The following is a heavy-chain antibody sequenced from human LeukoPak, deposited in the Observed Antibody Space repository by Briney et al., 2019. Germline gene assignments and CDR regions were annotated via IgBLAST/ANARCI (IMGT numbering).Heavy chain of an antibody. CDR2: IWYDGSNK. D-gene: IGHD1-26*01. CDR1: GFTFSSYG. Sequence: GGSLRLSCAASGFTFSSYGMHWVRQAPGKGPEWVAVIWYDGSNKYYADSVKGRFTISRDNSKNTLYLQMNSLRAEDTAVYYCARPTYSGSYYWFDYWGQGTLVTVSS. V-gene: IGHV3-33*01. CDR3: ARPTYSGSYYWFDY. J-gene: IGHJ4*02.